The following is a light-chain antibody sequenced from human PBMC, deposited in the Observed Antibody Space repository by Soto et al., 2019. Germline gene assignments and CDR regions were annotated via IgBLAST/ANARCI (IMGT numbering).Light chain of an antibody. CDR1: SSDVGGYNY. Sequence: QSVLTQPPSASGSPGQSVTISCTGTSSDVGGYNYVSWYQQHPGKAPKLMIYEVSKRPSGVPYRFSGSKSCNTASLTVSGLQAEDEADYYCSSYAGSKTLFGGGTKLTVL. V-gene: IGLV2-8*01. J-gene: IGLJ2*01. CDR2: EVS. CDR3: SSYAGSKTL.